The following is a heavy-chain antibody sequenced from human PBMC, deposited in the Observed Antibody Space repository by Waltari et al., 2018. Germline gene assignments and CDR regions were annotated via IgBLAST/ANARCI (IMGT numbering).Heavy chain of an antibody. D-gene: IGHD3-16*01. CDR3: ARVGDDADYYYYGMDV. CDR1: GYSISSGYY. CDR2: IYHSGST. Sequence: QVQLQESGPGLVKPSETLSLTCAVSGYSISSGYYWGWIRQPPGKGLEWIGSIYHSGSTYYNPSLKIRVTISVDTSKNQFSLKLSSVTAADTAVYYCARVGDDADYYYYGMDVWGQGTTVTVSS. V-gene: IGHV4-38-2*01. J-gene: IGHJ6*02.